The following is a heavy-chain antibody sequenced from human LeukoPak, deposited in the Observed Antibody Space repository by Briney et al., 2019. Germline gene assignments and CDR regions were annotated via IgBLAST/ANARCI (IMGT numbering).Heavy chain of an antibody. J-gene: IGHJ4*02. CDR1: GFTFSNYW. V-gene: IGHV4-34*01. Sequence: GSLRLSCAASGFTFSNYWMSWVRQAPGKGLEWIGEINHSGTTHYNPSLKSRVTMSVDTSRNQFSLNLNSVTAADTAVYYCARGREAGVPHYFDYWGQGTLLTVSS. CDR3: ARGREAGVPHYFDY. D-gene: IGHD6-13*01. CDR2: INHSGTT.